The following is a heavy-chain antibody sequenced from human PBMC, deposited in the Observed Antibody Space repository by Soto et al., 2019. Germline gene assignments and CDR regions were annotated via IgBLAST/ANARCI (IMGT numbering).Heavy chain of an antibody. CDR3: AKALWFGESSHYFDY. D-gene: IGHD3-10*01. Sequence: PGGSLRLSCVGSGFGFDSYAMSWVRQAPGKGLEWVSGIGSSGGAIVYADSVRGRFTIPRDNSRNALYLHMNSLRAGDTAVYYCAKALWFGESSHYFDYWGQGTLVTVSS. J-gene: IGHJ4*02. CDR1: GFGFDSYA. V-gene: IGHV3-23*01. CDR2: IGSSGGAI.